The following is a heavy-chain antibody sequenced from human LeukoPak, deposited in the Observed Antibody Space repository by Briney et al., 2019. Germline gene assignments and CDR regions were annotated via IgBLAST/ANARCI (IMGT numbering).Heavy chain of an antibody. CDR3: ARSMVREVILSARRANWFDP. CDR1: GDSISNNW. CDR2: IFHRGMP. V-gene: IGHV4-4*02. Sequence: SETLSLTCAVSGDSISNNWWSWVRQSPGMRLEWIGQIFHRGMPNYNPSLKSRVTMSIDKSNNQLSLKLSSVTAADTAVYYCARSMVREVILSARRANWFDPWGQGTLVTVSS. D-gene: IGHD3-10*01. J-gene: IGHJ5*02.